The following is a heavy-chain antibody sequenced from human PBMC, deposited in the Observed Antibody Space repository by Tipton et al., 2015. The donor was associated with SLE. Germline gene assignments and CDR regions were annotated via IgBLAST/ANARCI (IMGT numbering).Heavy chain of an antibody. V-gene: IGHV4-34*01. CDR2: LNHGGII. D-gene: IGHD4-17*01. CDR3: AKGRQKNYADHAY. Sequence: TLSLTCVVYGGSFSGYYWSWIRQPPGKGLEWVGELNHGGIINYNPSLESRVTISIDTSKNQFSLKLSSVTAADTAVYYCAKGRQKNYADHAYWGQGTLVTVSS. J-gene: IGHJ4*02. CDR1: GGSFSGYY.